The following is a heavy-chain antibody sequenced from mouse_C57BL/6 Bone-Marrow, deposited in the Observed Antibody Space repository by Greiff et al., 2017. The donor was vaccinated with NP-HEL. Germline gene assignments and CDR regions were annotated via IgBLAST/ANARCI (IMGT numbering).Heavy chain of an antibody. CDR2: INPNNGGT. D-gene: IGHD1-1*01. Sequence: EVQLQQSGPELVKPGASVKISCKASGYTFTDYYMNWVKQSHGKSLEWIGDINPNNGGTSYNQKFKGKATLTVDKSSSTAYMELRSLTSEDSAVYYCARGDHSSPAWFAYWGQGTLVTVSA. CDR3: ARGDHSSPAWFAY. CDR1: GYTFTDYY. V-gene: IGHV1-26*01. J-gene: IGHJ3*01.